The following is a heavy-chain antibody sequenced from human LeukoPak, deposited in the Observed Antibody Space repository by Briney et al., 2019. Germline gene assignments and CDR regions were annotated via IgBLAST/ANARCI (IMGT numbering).Heavy chain of an antibody. J-gene: IGHJ5*02. Sequence: WXRQPAGXGLEWIGRIYTSGSTNYNPSLKSRVTMSVDTSKNQFSLKLSSVTAADTAVYYCAREPYYYDSSRFYPWGQGTLVTVSS. CDR2: IYTSGST. V-gene: IGHV4-4*07. CDR3: AREPYYYDSSRFYP. D-gene: IGHD3-22*01.